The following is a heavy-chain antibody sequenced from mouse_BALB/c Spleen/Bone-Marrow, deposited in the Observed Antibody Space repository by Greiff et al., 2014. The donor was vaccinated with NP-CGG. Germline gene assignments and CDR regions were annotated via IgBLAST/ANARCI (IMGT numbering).Heavy chain of an antibody. CDR1: GYTFTSSW. J-gene: IGHJ1*01. CDR3: ARSYRFWYFDV. CDR2: IHPNSGNT. V-gene: IGHV1S130*01. Sequence: SGSVLVRPGASVKLSCKASGYTFTSSWMHWAKQRPGQGLEWIGDIHPNSGNTNYNEKFRGKATLTVDTSSNTAYVDLSSLTSEDSAVYYGARSYRFWYFDVWGAGTTVTVSS. D-gene: IGHD2-14*01.